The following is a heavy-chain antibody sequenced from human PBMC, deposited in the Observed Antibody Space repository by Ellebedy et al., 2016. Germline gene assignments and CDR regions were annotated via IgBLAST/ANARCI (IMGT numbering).Heavy chain of an antibody. D-gene: IGHD2-2*01. Sequence: GESLKISCAASGFSFSSYAMSWVRQAPGKGPEWVSTITGSGDRTNYADSVKGRFTISRDNAKNSLYLQMNSLRAEDTAVYYCAGPAAIGTKTFDYWGQGTLVTVSS. V-gene: IGHV3-23*01. CDR1: GFSFSSYA. J-gene: IGHJ4*02. CDR3: AGPAAIGTKTFDY. CDR2: ITGSGDRT.